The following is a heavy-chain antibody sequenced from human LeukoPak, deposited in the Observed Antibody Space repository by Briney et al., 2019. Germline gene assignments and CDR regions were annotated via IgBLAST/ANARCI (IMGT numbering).Heavy chain of an antibody. V-gene: IGHV3-11*04. CDR1: GFTFSDYY. Sequence: GSLRLSCAASGFTFSDYYMSWIRQAPVKGLEWVSYISSSGSTIYYADSVKGRFTISRDNAKNSLYLQMNSLRAEDTAVYYCARDPGYYYDSSGYPHWGQGTLVTVSS. CDR3: ARDPGYYYDSSGYPH. D-gene: IGHD3-22*01. CDR2: ISSSGSTI. J-gene: IGHJ4*02.